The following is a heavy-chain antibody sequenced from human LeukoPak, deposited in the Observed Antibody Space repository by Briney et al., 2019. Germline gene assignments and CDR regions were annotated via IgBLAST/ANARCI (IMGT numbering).Heavy chain of an antibody. V-gene: IGHV1-8*03. D-gene: IGHD3-9*01. CDR1: GYTFTSYD. Sequence: ASVKVSCKASGYTFTSYDISWVRQATGQGLEWMGWMNPNSGNTGYAQKFQGRVTITRNTSISTAYMELSSLRSEDTAVYYCARSLNYDILAGASYDAFDIWGQGTMVTVSS. CDR3: ARSLNYDILAGASYDAFDI. CDR2: MNPNSGNT. J-gene: IGHJ3*02.